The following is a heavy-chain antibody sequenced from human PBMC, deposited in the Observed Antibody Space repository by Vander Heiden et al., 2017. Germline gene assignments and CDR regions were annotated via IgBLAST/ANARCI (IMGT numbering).Heavy chain of an antibody. J-gene: IGHJ4*02. CDR2: IYYSGRT. V-gene: IGHV4-39*01. CDR1: GDSISSGTHY. CDR3: ARKRYSSGWDFDY. Sequence: QLQLQESGPGLVKPSETLSVTCTVTGDSISSGTHYWGWVHQPPGKGLECIGTIYYSGRTFYKPSLRSRATISVDTSKNQFSLKLNSVTAADTAVYYCARKRYSSGWDFDYWGQGVLVTVSS. D-gene: IGHD6-19*01.